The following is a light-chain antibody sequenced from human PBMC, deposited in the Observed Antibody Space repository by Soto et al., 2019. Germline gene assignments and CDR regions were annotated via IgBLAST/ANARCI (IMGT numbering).Light chain of an antibody. Sequence: QSVLTQPASVSASPGQSITISCTGTSSDVGSYNLVSWYQQHPGKAPKLMIYEGSKRPSGVSNRFSGSKSGNTASLTISGLQAEDEADYYCCSYAGSSTWVFGGGTKVTVL. J-gene: IGLJ3*02. CDR2: EGS. V-gene: IGLV2-23*01. CDR1: SSDVGSYNL. CDR3: CSYAGSSTWV.